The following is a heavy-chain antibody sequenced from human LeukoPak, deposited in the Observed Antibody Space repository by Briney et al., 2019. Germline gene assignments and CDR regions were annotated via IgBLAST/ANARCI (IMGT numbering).Heavy chain of an antibody. D-gene: IGHD1-26*01. CDR3: ASPGVGSKAQSDY. V-gene: IGHV4-4*07. CDR2: VHSSGTT. Sequence: SETLSLTCTVSGGSISSYHWSWIRQPAGKGLEWIGRVHSSGTTNYNPSLKSRVTMSMDTSKNQLSLKLSSVTAADTAVYYCASPGVGSKAQSDYWGQGTLVTVSS. CDR1: GGSISSYH. J-gene: IGHJ4*02.